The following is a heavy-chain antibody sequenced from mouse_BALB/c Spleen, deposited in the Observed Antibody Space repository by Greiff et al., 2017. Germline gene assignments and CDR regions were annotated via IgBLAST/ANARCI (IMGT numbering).Heavy chain of an antibody. CDR3: ARYYGSSSDGFAY. Sequence: EVKLKQTGPELVKPGASVKISCKASGYSFTDYIMLWVKQSHGKSLEWIGNINPYYGSTSYNLKFKGKATLTVDKSSSTAYMQLNSLTSEDSAVYYCARYYGSSSDGFAYWGQGTLVTVSA. V-gene: IGHV1-39*01. J-gene: IGHJ3*01. CDR1: GYSFTDYI. D-gene: IGHD1-1*01. CDR2: INPYYGST.